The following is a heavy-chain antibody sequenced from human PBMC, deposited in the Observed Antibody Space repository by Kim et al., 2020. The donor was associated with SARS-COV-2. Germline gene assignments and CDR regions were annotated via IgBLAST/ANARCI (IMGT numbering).Heavy chain of an antibody. CDR3: TRVIRQLAMNFDY. J-gene: IGHJ4*02. CDR1: GFTFGDYA. V-gene: IGHV3-49*04. CDR2: IRSKAYGGTT. Sequence: GGSLRLSCTASGFTFGDYAMSWVRQAPGKGLEWVGFIRSKAYGGTTEYAASVKGRFTISRDDSKSIAYLQMNSLKTEDTAVYYCTRVIRQLAMNFDYWGQGTLVTVSS. D-gene: IGHD6-6*01.